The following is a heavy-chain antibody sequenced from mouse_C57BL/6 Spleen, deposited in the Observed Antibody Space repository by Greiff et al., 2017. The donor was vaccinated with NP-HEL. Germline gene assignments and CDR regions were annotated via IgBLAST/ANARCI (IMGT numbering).Heavy chain of an antibody. J-gene: IGHJ2*01. V-gene: IGHV1-54*01. D-gene: IGHD1-1*01. CDR2: INPGSGGT. CDR1: GYAFTNYL. Sequence: QVQLQQSGAELVRPGTSVKVSCKASGYAFTNYLIEWVKQRPGQGLEWIGVINPGSGGTNYNEKFKGKATLTADKSSSTAYMQLSSLTSEDSAVYFCARQSTTVGYFDYWGQGTTLTVSS. CDR3: ARQSTTVGYFDY.